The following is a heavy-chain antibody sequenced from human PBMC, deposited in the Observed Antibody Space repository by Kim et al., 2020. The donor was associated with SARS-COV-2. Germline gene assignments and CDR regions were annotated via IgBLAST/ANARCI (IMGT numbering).Heavy chain of an antibody. CDR3: AREARNSGYYDYLDY. CDR2: ISSNGYKT. V-gene: IGHV3-64*01. CDR1: GFTLTNYA. Sequence: GGSLRLSCIASGFTLTNYAMHWVRQAPGKGPEYVAAISSNGYKTYYANFVEGRFTISRDTSKNKLYLQLGSLRAEDKAMYYCAREARNSGYYDYLDYWGQGILVSVSS. J-gene: IGHJ4*02. D-gene: IGHD5-12*01.